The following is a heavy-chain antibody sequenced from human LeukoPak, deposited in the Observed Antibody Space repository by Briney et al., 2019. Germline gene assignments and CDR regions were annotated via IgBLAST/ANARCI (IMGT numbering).Heavy chain of an antibody. CDR3: ARVVCSGGSCYFDY. Sequence: AGSLRLSGAASGFTFSSYWMHWVRQAPGKGLVWVSLINSDGTTTTYADSVKGRFTFSRDNAKNTLYLQMNSLRAEDTAVYYCARVVCSGGSCYFDYWGQGTLVTVSP. J-gene: IGHJ4*02. CDR2: INSDGTTT. CDR1: GFTFSSYW. D-gene: IGHD2-15*01. V-gene: IGHV3-74*01.